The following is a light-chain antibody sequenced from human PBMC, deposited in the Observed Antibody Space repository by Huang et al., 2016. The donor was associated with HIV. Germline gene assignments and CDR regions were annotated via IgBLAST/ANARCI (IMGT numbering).Light chain of an antibody. V-gene: IGKV2-30*01. J-gene: IGKJ1*01. CDR2: LIS. CDR1: QILVSNDGSIY. Sequence: DVVMTQFPLSLPVTLGQPASIFCKSSQILVSNDGSIYLNWFQQRPGQSPRRLIYLISKRYSGVPDRFSGSGAGTLFALRINRVEAEDVAIYYCMQGTHWPGTFGQGTNLEI. CDR3: MQGTHWPGT.